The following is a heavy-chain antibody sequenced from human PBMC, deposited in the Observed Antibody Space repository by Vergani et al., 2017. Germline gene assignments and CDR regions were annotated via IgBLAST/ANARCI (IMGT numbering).Heavy chain of an antibody. CDR2: IYYSGST. J-gene: IGHJ5*02. Sequence: QLQLQESGPGLVKPSATLSLTCSVSGASIRSSNYYWGWIRQPPGKGLEWIASIYYSGSTYYNPSLKSRVTISVDTSKHQFSLKLSSVTAADTAVYFCARHSTVEWLVKLGWIDPWGKGILVTVSS. CDR1: GASIRSSNYY. D-gene: IGHD6-19*01. V-gene: IGHV4-39*01. CDR3: ARHSTVEWLVKLGWIDP.